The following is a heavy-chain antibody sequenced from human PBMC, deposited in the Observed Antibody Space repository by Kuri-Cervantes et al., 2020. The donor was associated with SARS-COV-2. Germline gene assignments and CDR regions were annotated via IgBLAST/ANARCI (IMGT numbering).Heavy chain of an antibody. D-gene: IGHD6-13*01. V-gene: IGHV4-61*01. Sequence: SETLSLTCTVSGGSVSSGSYYWSWLRQPPGKGLDWIGYIYYSGSTNYNPSLKSRVTISVDTSKNQFSLKLSSVTAADTAVYYCARARRYSSLEGWFDPWGQGTLVTVSS. CDR2: IYYSGST. J-gene: IGHJ5*02. CDR3: ARARRYSSLEGWFDP. CDR1: GGSVSSGSYY.